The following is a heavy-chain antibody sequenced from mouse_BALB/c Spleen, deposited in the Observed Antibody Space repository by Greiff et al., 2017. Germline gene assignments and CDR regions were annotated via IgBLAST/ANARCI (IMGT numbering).Heavy chain of an antibody. V-gene: IGHV5-17*02. D-gene: IGHD1-1*02. Sequence: EVQLVESGGGLVQPGGSRKLSCAASGFTFSSFGMHWVRQDPEKGLEWVAYISSGSSTIYYADTVKGRFTISRDNPKNTLFLQMTSLRSEDTAMYYCARYGSGFAYWGQGTLVTVSA. J-gene: IGHJ3*01. CDR2: ISSGSSTI. CDR3: ARYGSGFAY. CDR1: GFTFSSFG.